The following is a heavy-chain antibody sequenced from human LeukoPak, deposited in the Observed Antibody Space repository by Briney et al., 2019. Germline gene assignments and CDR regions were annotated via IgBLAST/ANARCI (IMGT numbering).Heavy chain of an antibody. CDR2: INPSGGST. D-gene: IGHD3-22*01. CDR1: GYTFTGYY. V-gene: IGHV1-46*01. Sequence: ASVKVSCKASGYTFTGYYMHWVRQAPGQGLEWMGIINPSGGSTSYAQKFQGRVTMTRDMSTSTVYMELSSLRSEDTAVYYCARSLVDSSGYYYGGLGYWGQGTLVTVSS. CDR3: ARSLVDSSGYYYGGLGY. J-gene: IGHJ4*02.